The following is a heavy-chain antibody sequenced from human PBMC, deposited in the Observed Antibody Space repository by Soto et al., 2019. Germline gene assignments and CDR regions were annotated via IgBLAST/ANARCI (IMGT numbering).Heavy chain of an antibody. D-gene: IGHD1-1*01. CDR3: AREGTTVDSYYYYGLDV. CDR2: IYYSGST. Sequence: QVQLQESGPGLVKPSETLSLTCTVSGGSISSYYWSWIRQPPGKGLEWIGYIYYSGSTNYNSSLQSRVTISXXPXKXXFSLKLSSVTAADTAVYYCAREGTTVDSYYYYGLDVWGQGTTVTVS. CDR1: GGSISSYY. J-gene: IGHJ6*02. V-gene: IGHV4-59*01.